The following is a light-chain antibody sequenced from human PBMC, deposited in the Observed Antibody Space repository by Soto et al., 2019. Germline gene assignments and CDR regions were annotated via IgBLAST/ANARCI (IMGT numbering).Light chain of an antibody. Sequence: DIQMTQSPSSLSACVGDRVTITCRASQSISSYLNWYQQKPGKAPKLLIYAASSLQSGVPSRFSGSGSGTDFTLTISSLQPDDFATYYCQHYNSYSEAFGHATKVDIK. CDR1: QSISSY. J-gene: IGKJ1*01. CDR2: AAS. V-gene: IGKV1-39*01. CDR3: QHYNSYSEA.